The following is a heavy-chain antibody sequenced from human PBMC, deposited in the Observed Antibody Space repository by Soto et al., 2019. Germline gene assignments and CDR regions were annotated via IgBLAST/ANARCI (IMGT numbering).Heavy chain of an antibody. D-gene: IGHD2-15*01. CDR1: GFTFSSYA. CDR2: ISGSGGST. Sequence: GGSLRLSCAASGFTFSSYAMSWVRQAPGKGLEWVSAISGSGGSTYYADSVKGRFTISRDDSKNTVYLQMNRLGAEDTALYYYANGPGGSRHNCYSFDYLGQGTLVTVSS. V-gene: IGHV3-23*01. CDR3: ANGPGGSRHNCYSFDY. J-gene: IGHJ4*02.